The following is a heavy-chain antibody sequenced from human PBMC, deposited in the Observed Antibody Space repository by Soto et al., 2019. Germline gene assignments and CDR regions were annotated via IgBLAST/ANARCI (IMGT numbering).Heavy chain of an antibody. V-gene: IGHV3-23*01. J-gene: IGHJ4*02. CDR1: GFTFSSYA. Sequence: PGGSLRLSCAASGFTFSSYAMSWVRQAPGKGLEWVSAISGSGVSTYYADSVKGRFTISRDNSKNTLYLQMNSLRAEDSAVYFCATSLSSSANFDYWGQGTLVTVSS. CDR3: ATSLSSSANFDY. CDR2: ISGSGVST. D-gene: IGHD6-25*01.